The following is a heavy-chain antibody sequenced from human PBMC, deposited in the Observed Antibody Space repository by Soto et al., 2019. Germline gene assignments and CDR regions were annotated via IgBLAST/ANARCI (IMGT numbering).Heavy chain of an antibody. Sequence: QVQLVQSGAEVKKPGSSVKVSCKASGGTFSSYAISWVRQAPGQGLEWMGGIIPIFGTANYAQKFQGRVTITADKSTNTAYMELSSLRSEDTAVYYCARVYVRRDGRAPFDYWGQGTLVTVSS. CDR3: ARVYVRRDGRAPFDY. D-gene: IGHD2-8*01. V-gene: IGHV1-69*06. CDR2: IIPIFGTA. CDR1: GGTFSSYA. J-gene: IGHJ4*02.